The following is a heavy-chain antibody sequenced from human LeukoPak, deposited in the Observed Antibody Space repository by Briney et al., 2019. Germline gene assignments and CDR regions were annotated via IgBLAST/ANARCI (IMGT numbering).Heavy chain of an antibody. D-gene: IGHD3-10*01. V-gene: IGHV3-30*02. J-gene: IGHJ4*02. CDR2: IRYDGSNK. Sequence: GGSLRLSCAASGFTFSSYGMHWVRQAPGKGLEWVAFIRYDGSNKYYADSVKGRFTISRGNSKNTLYLQMNSLRAEDTAVYYCAKDEGVLLWFGELLSPALDYWGQGTLVTVSS. CDR1: GFTFSSYG. CDR3: AKDEGVLLWFGELLSPALDY.